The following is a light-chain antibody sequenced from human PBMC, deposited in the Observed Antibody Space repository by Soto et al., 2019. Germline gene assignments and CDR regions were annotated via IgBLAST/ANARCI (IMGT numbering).Light chain of an antibody. V-gene: IGLV1-40*01. CDR2: GNS. CDR1: SSNIGAGYD. J-gene: IGLJ2*01. Sequence: QHVLTQPPSVSGAPGQRVTISCTGSSSNIGAGYDVHWYQQLPGTAPKLLIYGNSNRPSGVPDRFSGSKSGTSASLAITGLQAEDEADYYCQSYDSSLSGRVVFGGGTKLTVL. CDR3: QSYDSSLSGRVV.